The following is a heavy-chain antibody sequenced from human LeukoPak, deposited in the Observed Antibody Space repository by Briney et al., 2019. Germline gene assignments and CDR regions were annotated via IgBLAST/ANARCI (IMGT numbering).Heavy chain of an antibody. CDR1: GFTFRSYP. CDR2: ISYDGKIQ. J-gene: IGHJ4*02. V-gene: IGHV3-30*04. Sequence: GGSLRLSCAASGFTFRSYPMHWVRQSSDKGLEWVAVISYDGKIQLYADSVKGRFTISRDDSQNTLYLQMNSLRPEDTAVYYCARDFIRGAPDYFDYWGQGTLVSVSS. D-gene: IGHD1-26*01. CDR3: ARDFIRGAPDYFDY.